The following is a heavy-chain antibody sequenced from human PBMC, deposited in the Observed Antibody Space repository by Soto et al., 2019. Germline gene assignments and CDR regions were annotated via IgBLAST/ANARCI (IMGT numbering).Heavy chain of an antibody. J-gene: IGHJ4*02. V-gene: IGHV1-69*02. CDR3: ARGAPDIVATYYFDY. CDR2: IIPILGIA. CDR1: GGTFSSYT. Sequence: QVQLVQSGAEVKKPGSSVKVSCKASGGTFSSYTISWVRQAPGQGLEWMGRIIPILGIANYAQKFQGRVTITPDKSTSTAYMELSSLRSEDTAVYYCARGAPDIVATYYFDYWGQGTLVTVSS. D-gene: IGHD5-12*01.